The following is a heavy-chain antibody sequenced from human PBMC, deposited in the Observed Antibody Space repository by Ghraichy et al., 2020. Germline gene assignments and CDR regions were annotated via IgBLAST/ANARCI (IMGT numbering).Heavy chain of an antibody. CDR2: IYNSGST. V-gene: IGHV4-59*12. D-gene: IGHD6-19*01. J-gene: IGHJ3*02. CDR3: AREYRSSGWYNHPRDAFDI. Sequence: SETLSLTCAVFGGSISSYYWSWIRQPPGERLEWIGYIYNSGSTNYNPSLKSRVTISVDTSKNQFSLKLSSVTAADTAVYYCAREYRSSGWYNHPRDAFDIWGQGTMVTVSS. CDR1: GGSISSYY.